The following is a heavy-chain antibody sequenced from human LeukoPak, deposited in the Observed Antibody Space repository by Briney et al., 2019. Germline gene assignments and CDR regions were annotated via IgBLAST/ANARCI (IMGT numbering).Heavy chain of an antibody. CDR2: IYTSGST. D-gene: IGHD3-22*01. V-gene: IGHV4-61*02. CDR1: GGSISSGSYY. Sequence: SETLSLTCTVSGGSISSGSYYWSWIRQPAGKGLEWIGRIYTSGSTNYNPSLKSRVTISVDTSKNQFSLKLSSVTAADPAVYYCARDLVNYDSSGYYYGGPFDYWGQGTLVTVSS. J-gene: IGHJ4*02. CDR3: ARDLVNYDSSGYYYGGPFDY.